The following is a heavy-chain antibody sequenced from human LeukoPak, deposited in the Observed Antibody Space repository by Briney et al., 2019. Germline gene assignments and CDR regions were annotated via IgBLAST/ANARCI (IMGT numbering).Heavy chain of an antibody. CDR1: GFTFSRSW. CDR2: INPDGDGM. CDR3: AAWTDRGYSY. V-gene: IGHV3-7*01. J-gene: IGHJ4*02. Sequence: GGSLRLSCTASGFTFSRSWMNWVRQAPGKGVEGVANINPDGDGMKFVDSVKGGLTMSRHNAQSSLHLQMNSLRVEDTAFYYCAAWTDRGYSYWGQGVLVTVSS. D-gene: IGHD5-12*01.